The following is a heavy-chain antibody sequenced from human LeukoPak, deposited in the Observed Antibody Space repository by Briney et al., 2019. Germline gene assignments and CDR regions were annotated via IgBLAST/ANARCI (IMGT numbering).Heavy chain of an antibody. CDR1: GGTFTSDT. V-gene: IGHV1-69*02. CDR3: ARDTGFRSSGHGY. D-gene: IGHD5-18*01. J-gene: IGHJ4*02. CDR2: IIPILGIA. Sequence: ASVRVSCKASGGTFTSDTISWGREAPGEGGEWGGRIIPILGIANYAQKFQGRVTITADKSTSTAYMELSSLRSEDTAVYYCARDTGFRSSGHGYWGQGTLVTVSS.